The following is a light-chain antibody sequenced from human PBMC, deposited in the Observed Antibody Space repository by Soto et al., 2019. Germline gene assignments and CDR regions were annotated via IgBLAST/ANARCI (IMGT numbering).Light chain of an antibody. V-gene: IGLV2-11*01. CDR2: DVK. CDR3: CSYARNLFV. CDR1: SSDFGHDY. Sequence: QSVLTQPRSVSGSPGQSVTISCTGTSSDFGHDYVSWYQQYPGKAPKLVTYDVKKRPSAVPDRFSGSKSGNTASLTISGLQAEDEADYYCCSYARNLFVFGTGTKLTVL. J-gene: IGLJ1*01.